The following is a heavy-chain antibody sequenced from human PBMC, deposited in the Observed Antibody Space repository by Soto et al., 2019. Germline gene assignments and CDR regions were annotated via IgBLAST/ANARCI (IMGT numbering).Heavy chain of an antibody. Sequence: SETLSLTCSVSGAALNSGNYYWSWIRQVPGKGLEWIGHIYVTGAVDYNPSLRDRITISQDTSERQFSLNLRLVTAADTAVYYCARLRIATNNYKWSDPRGPGPLVTVSS. CDR1: GAALNSGNYY. CDR3: ARLRIATNNYKWSDP. J-gene: IGHJ5*02. D-gene: IGHD2-21*01. V-gene: IGHV4-31*03. CDR2: IYVTGAV.